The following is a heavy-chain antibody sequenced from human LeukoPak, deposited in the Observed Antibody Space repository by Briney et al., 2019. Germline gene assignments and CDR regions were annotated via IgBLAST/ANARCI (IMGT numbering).Heavy chain of an antibody. Sequence: GGSLRLSCAASGFTVSSYYLSWVRQAPGKGLEWVSVIYSGGSTYYADSVKGRFTISRDISKNTLYLQMNSLRAEDTAVYYCARDLLGSYHGMDVWGQGTTVTVSS. CDR3: ARDLLGSYHGMDV. CDR2: IYSGGST. CDR1: GFTVSSYY. D-gene: IGHD3-16*02. J-gene: IGHJ6*02. V-gene: IGHV3-53*01.